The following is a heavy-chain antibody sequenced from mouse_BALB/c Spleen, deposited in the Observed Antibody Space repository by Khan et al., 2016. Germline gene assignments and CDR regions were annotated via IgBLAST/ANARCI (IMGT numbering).Heavy chain of an antibody. V-gene: IGHV14-4*02. CDR2: IEHENGDT. CDR1: GFNIKDYY. J-gene: IGHJ4*01. CDR3: NSGSCNSDASYY. D-gene: IGHD2-1*01. Sequence: VQLQQSGAELVRSGALVKLSCTSSGFNIKDYYIHWVRQRPEQGLEWMGWIEHENGDTEYAPKYQGKATMTAQTPSNTAYLQLSSLTSEATAVQYCNSGSCNSDASYYLGHRSSDTLSS.